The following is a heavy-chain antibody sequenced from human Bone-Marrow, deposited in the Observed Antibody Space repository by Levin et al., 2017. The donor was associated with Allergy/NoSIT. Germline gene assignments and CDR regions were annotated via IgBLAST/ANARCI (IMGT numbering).Heavy chain of an antibody. J-gene: IGHJ4*02. CDR3: ARDGYKQTDF. V-gene: IGHV3-48*01. D-gene: IGHD5-24*01. CDR2: IRTDSSII. Sequence: LSLPCAASGFTFRYYGLSWVRQAPGKGLEWISFIRTDSSIITYADSVKGRFTISRDNAKTSMYLQMNSLRAEDTAVYYCARDGYKQTDFWGQGTVVTVSS. CDR1: GFTFRYYG.